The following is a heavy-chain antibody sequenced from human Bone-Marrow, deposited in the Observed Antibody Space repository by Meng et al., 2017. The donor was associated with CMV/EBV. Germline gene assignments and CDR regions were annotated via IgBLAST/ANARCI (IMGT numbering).Heavy chain of an antibody. D-gene: IGHD3/OR15-3a*01. J-gene: IGHJ3*01. CDR3: VRDGYLVNDDLYAVDV. V-gene: IGHV4-59*01. CDR1: GVSISSYN. Sequence: SETLSLTCTVSGVSISSYNWTWIRQPPGKGLEWIGYLYCSGSTNYYPALKSRVTITIDTYTSQFSLKLSHVTAADTAVYYCVRDGYLVNDDLYAVDVWGQGKMV. CDR2: LYCSGST.